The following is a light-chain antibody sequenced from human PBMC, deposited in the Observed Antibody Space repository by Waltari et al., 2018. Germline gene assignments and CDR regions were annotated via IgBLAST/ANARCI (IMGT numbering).Light chain of an antibody. Sequence: QSVLTQPPSASGTPGQRVTISCSGSSSNIGSNYVYWYQQLPGTAPKLLIYRNNQRPSGVPDRVSGSRSGTSASLAISGLRSEDEADYYCAAWDDSLSGVYVFGTGTKVTVL. CDR1: SSNIGSNY. CDR3: AAWDDSLSGVYV. J-gene: IGLJ1*01. V-gene: IGLV1-47*01. CDR2: RNN.